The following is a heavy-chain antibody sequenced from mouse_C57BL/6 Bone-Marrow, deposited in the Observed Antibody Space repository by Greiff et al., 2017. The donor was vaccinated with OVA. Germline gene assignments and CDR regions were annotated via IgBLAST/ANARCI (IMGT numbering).Heavy chain of an antibody. CDR1: GYTFTSYG. J-gene: IGHJ1*03. V-gene: IGHV1-81*01. CDR3: ARFDYGSLHWYFDV. Sequence: QVQLQQSGAELARPGASVKLSCKASGYTFTSYGISWVKQRTGQGLEWIGEIYPRSGNTYYNEKFKGKATLTADKSSSTAYMELRSLTSEDSAVYFCARFDYGSLHWYFDVWGTGTTVTVSS. D-gene: IGHD1-1*01. CDR2: IYPRSGNT.